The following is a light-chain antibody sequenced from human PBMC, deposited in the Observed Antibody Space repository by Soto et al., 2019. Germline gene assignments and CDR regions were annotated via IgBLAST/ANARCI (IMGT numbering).Light chain of an antibody. CDR3: QQYGSSTWT. CDR2: DVS. J-gene: IGKJ1*01. Sequence: IVLTQSPAIMSLSPGESASLSCRASQSVSDYLAWYQQKPGQAPRLFIYDVSKRATGIPARFSGSGSGTDFTLTISRLEPEDFAVYYCQQYGSSTWTFGQGTKVDIK. V-gene: IGKV3-11*01. CDR1: QSVSDY.